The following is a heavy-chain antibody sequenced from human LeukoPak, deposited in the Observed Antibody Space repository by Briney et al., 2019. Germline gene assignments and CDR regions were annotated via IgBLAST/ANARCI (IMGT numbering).Heavy chain of an antibody. J-gene: IGHJ6*02. Sequence: SETLSLTCTVSGGSISSYYWSWIRRPPGKGLEWIGYIYYSGSTNYNPSLKSRVTISVDTSKNQFSLKLSSVTAADTAVYYCARDWGQRGYSYGPDDHYYGMDVWGQGTTVTVSS. V-gene: IGHV4-59*01. CDR1: GGSISSYY. CDR2: IYYSGST. D-gene: IGHD5-18*01. CDR3: ARDWGQRGYSYGPDDHYYGMDV.